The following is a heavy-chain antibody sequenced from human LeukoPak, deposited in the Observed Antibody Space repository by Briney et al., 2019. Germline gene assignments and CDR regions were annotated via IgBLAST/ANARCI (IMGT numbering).Heavy chain of an antibody. CDR1: GFTFSSYA. J-gene: IGHJ5*02. D-gene: IGHD3-3*01. V-gene: IGHV3-23*01. Sequence: GGSLRLSCAASGFTFSSYAMGWVRQAPGKGLEWLSGISGSGGSTHYADSVKGRFTISRDNSKNTLYLQMNSLRAEDTAVYYCARDLAGITIFGVVSSWFDPWGQGTLVTVSS. CDR3: ARDLAGITIFGVVSSWFDP. CDR2: ISGSGGST.